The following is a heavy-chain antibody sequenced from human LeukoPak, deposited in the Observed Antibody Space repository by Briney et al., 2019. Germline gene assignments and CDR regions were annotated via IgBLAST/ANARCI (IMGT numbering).Heavy chain of an antibody. J-gene: IGHJ4*02. D-gene: IGHD4/OR15-4a*01. CDR3: ARDRSANSRVYYFDY. Sequence: GRSLRLSCAASGFTFSSYAMHWVRQAPGKGLEWVAIIPYDGSNRFQAESVKGRFTISRDNSKNTLYLQMNSLSAEDTAVYYCARDRSANSRVYYFDYWGLGTLVTVSS. CDR1: GFTFSSYA. V-gene: IGHV3-30-3*01. CDR2: IPYDGSNR.